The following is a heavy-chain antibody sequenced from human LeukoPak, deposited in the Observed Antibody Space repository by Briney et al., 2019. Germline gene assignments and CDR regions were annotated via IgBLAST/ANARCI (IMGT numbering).Heavy chain of an antibody. CDR2: IYSSGST. V-gene: IGHV4-59*01. CDR3: ARGYSRDGGLQYFQH. Sequence: SETLSLTCTVSGGSISNYYWSWIRQPPGKGLEWIGYIYSSGSTSYNPSLKSRVTMSVDTSKNQLSLNLNSVTAADTAVYHCARGYSRDGGLQYFQHWGQGTLVTVSS. CDR1: GGSISNYY. J-gene: IGHJ1*01. D-gene: IGHD6-19*01.